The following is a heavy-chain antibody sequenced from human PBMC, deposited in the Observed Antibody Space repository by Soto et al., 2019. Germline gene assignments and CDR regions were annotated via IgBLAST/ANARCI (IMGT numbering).Heavy chain of an antibody. CDR3: ARRNSYYFDY. CDR2: IWYDGSNK. CDR1: GFTFSDYG. Sequence: QVQLVESGGGVVQPGRSLRLSCAASGFTFSDYGMHWVRQAPGKGLEWVAVIWYDGSNKFYADSVKGRFTNSRDNSKNALYLQMNSLRAEDTAMYYCARRNSYYFDYWGQGTLVTVSS. D-gene: IGHD1-7*01. V-gene: IGHV3-33*01. J-gene: IGHJ4*02.